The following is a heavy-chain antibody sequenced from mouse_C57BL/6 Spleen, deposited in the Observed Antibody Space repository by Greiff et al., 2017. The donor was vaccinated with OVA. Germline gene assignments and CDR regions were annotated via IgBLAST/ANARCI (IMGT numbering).Heavy chain of an antibody. CDR3: ARTDYYGSSYPYAMDY. Sequence: QVQLQQSGAELVKPGASVKMSCKASGYTFTSYWITWVKQRPGQGLEWIGDIYPGSGSTNYNEKFKSKATLTVDTSSSTAYMQLSSLTSEDSAVYYCARTDYYGSSYPYAMDYWGQGTSVTVSS. J-gene: IGHJ4*01. CDR2: IYPGSGST. CDR1: GYTFTSYW. V-gene: IGHV1-55*01. D-gene: IGHD1-1*01.